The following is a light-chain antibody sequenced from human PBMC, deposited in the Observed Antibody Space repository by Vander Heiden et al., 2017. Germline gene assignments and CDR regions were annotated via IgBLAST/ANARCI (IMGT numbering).Light chain of an antibody. J-gene: IGKJ1*01. CDR2: AAS. V-gene: IGKV3-15*01. CDR3: QQHNNWPPWT. CDR1: QSISSN. Sequence: EIVMTQFPATLSVSPGERATLSCRASQSISSNLAWYQQKPGQAPRLLIYAASIMATDIPARFSGSGSGTEFTLTISSLQSEDFAIYYCQQHNNWPPWTFGQGTKVEIK.